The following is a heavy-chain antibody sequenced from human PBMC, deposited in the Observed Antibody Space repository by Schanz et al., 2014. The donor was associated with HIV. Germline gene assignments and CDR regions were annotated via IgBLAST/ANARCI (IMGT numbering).Heavy chain of an antibody. CDR3: ARQRGHFDF. V-gene: IGHV1-46*01. Sequence: QVQLVQSGAEVKKPGASVKVSCKASGYTFTTYYMHWVRQAPGQGLEWMGIINPSGGSTSYAQKFEGRVTLTTDTSTSTVNMELRSLRSDDTAVYYCARQRGHFDFWGQGPLVTVSS. CDR2: INPSGGST. CDR1: GYTFTTYY. J-gene: IGHJ4*02. D-gene: IGHD3-10*01.